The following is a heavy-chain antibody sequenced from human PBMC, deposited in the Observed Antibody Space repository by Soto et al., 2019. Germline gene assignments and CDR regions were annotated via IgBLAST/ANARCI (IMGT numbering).Heavy chain of an antibody. CDR2: IYYSGST. Sequence: QLQLQESGPGLVKPSETLSLTCTVSGGSISSSSYYWGWIRQPPGKGLEWIGSIYYSGSTYYNPSLKSRVTISVDTSKNQFSLKLSSVTAADTAVYYCARQSFFDSSGYYSYYFDYWGQGTLVTVSS. CDR3: ARQSFFDSSGYYSYYFDY. CDR1: GGSISSSSYY. D-gene: IGHD3-22*01. J-gene: IGHJ4*02. V-gene: IGHV4-39*01.